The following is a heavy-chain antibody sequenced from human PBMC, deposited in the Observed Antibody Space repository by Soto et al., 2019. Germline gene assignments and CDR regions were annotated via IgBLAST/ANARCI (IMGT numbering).Heavy chain of an antibody. CDR2: IDPSDSQT. D-gene: IGHD3-22*01. Sequence: LTISCKGSGYSFAGYWITWVRQKPGKGLEWMGRIDPSDSQTYYSPSFRGHVTISVTKSITTVFLQWSSLRASDTAMYYCARQIYDSDTGPNFQYYFDSWGQGTPVTVSS. CDR1: GYSFAGYW. CDR3: ARQIYDSDTGPNFQYYFDS. V-gene: IGHV5-10-1*01. J-gene: IGHJ4*02.